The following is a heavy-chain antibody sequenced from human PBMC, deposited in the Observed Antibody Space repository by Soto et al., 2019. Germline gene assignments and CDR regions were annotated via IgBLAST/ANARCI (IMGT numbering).Heavy chain of an antibody. Sequence: GGSLRLSCAASGFTFSSYWMYWVRQAPGKGLVWVSRIKTDGSITSYADSVKGRFTVSRDNARDMLYLQMNSLRAEDTAVYYCARGGYNWNYDFDYWGQGTLVTVSS. CDR2: IKTDGSIT. CDR3: ARGGYNWNYDFDY. CDR1: GFTFSSYW. D-gene: IGHD1-7*01. J-gene: IGHJ4*02. V-gene: IGHV3-74*01.